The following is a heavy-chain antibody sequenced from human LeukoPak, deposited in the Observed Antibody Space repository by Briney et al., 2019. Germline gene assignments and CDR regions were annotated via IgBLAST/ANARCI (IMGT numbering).Heavy chain of an antibody. D-gene: IGHD6-13*01. Sequence: GGSLRLSCAASGFTFSSYAMGWVRQAPGKGLEWVSAISGSGGSTYYADSVKGRFTISRDNSKNTLHLQMNSLRAEDTAVYYCAKFRGSSSWYGGDYFDYWGQGTLVTVSS. CDR1: GFTFSSYA. CDR3: AKFRGSSSWYGGDYFDY. J-gene: IGHJ4*02. V-gene: IGHV3-23*01. CDR2: ISGSGGST.